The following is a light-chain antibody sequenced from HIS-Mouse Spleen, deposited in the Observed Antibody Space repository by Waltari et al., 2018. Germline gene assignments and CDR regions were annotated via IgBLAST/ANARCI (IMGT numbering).Light chain of an antibody. CDR1: NIGSKS. Sequence: SYVLTQPPSVSVSPGKTARSTCGGNNIGSKSVHWYQQKPGQAPVLVVYDDSDRPSRIPEPCAGTKSGNTATRTIRRVEAVDEADYYCPVWDSSRDHVVFGGGTKLTVL. J-gene: IGLJ2*01. V-gene: IGLV3-21*03. CDR3: PVWDSSRDHVV. CDR2: DDS.